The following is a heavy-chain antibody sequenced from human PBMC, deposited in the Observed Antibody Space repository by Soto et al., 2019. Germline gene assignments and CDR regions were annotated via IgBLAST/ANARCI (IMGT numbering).Heavy chain of an antibody. CDR1: NGSLSGYY. CDR3: ARGSRSLYYYDTSASNYFGP. Sequence: KRSETLSLTCAVFNGSLSGYYWSWIRQPPGKGPEWIGESNHGGSTNYNPSLRSRLTISVDTSKNQFSLRLRSVTAADTAVYYCARGSRSLYYYDTSASNYFGPWGQGTLVTVSS. CDR2: SNHGGST. D-gene: IGHD3-22*01. V-gene: IGHV4-34*01. J-gene: IGHJ5*02.